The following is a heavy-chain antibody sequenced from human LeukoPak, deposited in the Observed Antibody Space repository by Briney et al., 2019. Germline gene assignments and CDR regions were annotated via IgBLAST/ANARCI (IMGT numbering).Heavy chain of an antibody. CDR2: ISGSAHKI. Sequence: GGSLRLSCVASGITFSNYAVSWVRQAPEKGLDWVSVISGSAHKIRYADSVKGRFTISRDNSENIVYLQMNNLRVEDTAVYYCAARRTGYSSGYGHWGQGTLVTVSS. CDR1: GITFSNYA. CDR3: AARRTGYSSGYGH. J-gene: IGHJ4*02. D-gene: IGHD5-18*01. V-gene: IGHV3-23*01.